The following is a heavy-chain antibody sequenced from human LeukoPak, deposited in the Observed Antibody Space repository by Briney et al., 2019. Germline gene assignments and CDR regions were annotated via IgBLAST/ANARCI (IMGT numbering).Heavy chain of an antibody. J-gene: IGHJ4*02. CDR1: GFTFGSYW. V-gene: IGHV3-7*01. CDR2: RKQDGSGK. CDR3: AREYSNYPLFDY. D-gene: IGHD4-11*01. Sequence: GGSLRLSCAAAGFTFGSYWMSSVRQPPGKGRGWVANRKQDGSGKYYVDSVKGRFTISRDNAKNSLYLQMNSLRAEDTAVYYCAREYSNYPLFDYWGQGTLVTVSS.